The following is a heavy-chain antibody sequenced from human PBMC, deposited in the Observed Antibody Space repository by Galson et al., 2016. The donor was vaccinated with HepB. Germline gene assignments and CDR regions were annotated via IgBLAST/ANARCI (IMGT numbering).Heavy chain of an antibody. CDR2: VYHSGTT. CDR3: ARDKGVAVVLRWFEY. V-gene: IGHV4-59*11. D-gene: IGHD6-19*01. CDR1: GGSIGNQY. J-gene: IGHJ5*01. Sequence: SETLSLTCTVSGGSIGNQYWSWIRQSPGKGLEWIGYVYHSGTTNYNPSRESRVTTPVDTSTKQIFLNLRSVTAADTAVYYFARDKGVAVVLRWFEYWGQGTLVTVSS.